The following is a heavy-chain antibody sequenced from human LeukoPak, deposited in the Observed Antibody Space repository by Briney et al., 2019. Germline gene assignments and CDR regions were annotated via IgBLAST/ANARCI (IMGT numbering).Heavy chain of an antibody. CDR1: GFTFSTYA. CDR2: ISGSGGST. J-gene: IGHJ4*02. V-gene: IGHV3-23*01. Sequence: GGSLRLSCAASGFTFSTYAMSWVRQAPGKGLEWLSYISGSGGSTYYADSVRGRFTISRDNSKNTLYLQMSSLRAEDTALYFCAKRVATYHFESWGQGTLVTVSS. CDR3: AKRVATYHFES. D-gene: IGHD1-1*01.